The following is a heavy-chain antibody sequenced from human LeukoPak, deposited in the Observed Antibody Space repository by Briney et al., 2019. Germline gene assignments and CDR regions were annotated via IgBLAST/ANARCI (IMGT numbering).Heavy chain of an antibody. CDR2: ISAYNGNT. CDR1: GYTFTSYG. CDR3: ARIPEIDYYYYMDV. J-gene: IGHJ6*03. V-gene: IGHV1-18*01. D-gene: IGHD1-14*01. Sequence: PRASVKVSCKASGYTFTSYGISWVRQAPGQGLEWMGWISAYNGNTNYAQKLQGRVTMTTDTSTSTAYMELRSLRSDDTAVYYCARIPEIDYYYYMDVWGKGTTVTISS.